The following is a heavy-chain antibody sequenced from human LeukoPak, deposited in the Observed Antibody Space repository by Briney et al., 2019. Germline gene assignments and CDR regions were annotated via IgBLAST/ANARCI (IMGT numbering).Heavy chain of an antibody. CDR1: GYTFTGYY. CDR3: ARGYYYGSGSYYTPDY. D-gene: IGHD3-10*01. CDR2: INPNSGGT. V-gene: IGHV1-2*02. J-gene: IGHJ4*02. Sequence: ASVKVSCKASGYTFTGYYMHWVRQAPGQGLEWMGWINPNSGGTNYAQKFQSRVTMTRDTSISTAYMELSRLRSDDTAVYYCARGYYYGSGSYYTPDYWGQGTLVTVSS.